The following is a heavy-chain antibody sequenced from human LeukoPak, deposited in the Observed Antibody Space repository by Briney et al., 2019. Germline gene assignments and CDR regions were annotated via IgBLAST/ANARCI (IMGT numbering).Heavy chain of an antibody. Sequence: KPSETLSLTCTVSGGSISSSNWWSWVRQPPGKGLEWIGEIYRSGSTNYNPSLKSRVTISVDKSKNQFSLKLSSVTAADTAVYYCASASHLFYYDFWSGSIPHYGMDVWGQGTTVTVSS. CDR1: GGSISSSNW. CDR3: ASASHLFYYDFWSGSIPHYGMDV. D-gene: IGHD3-3*01. V-gene: IGHV4-4*02. CDR2: IYRSGST. J-gene: IGHJ6*02.